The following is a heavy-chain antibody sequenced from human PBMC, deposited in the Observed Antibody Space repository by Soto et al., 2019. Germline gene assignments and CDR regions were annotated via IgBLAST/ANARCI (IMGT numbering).Heavy chain of an antibody. CDR2: IHVSGST. J-gene: IGHJ6*02. CDR3: ARDGHGMDV. V-gene: IGHV4-61*01. CDR1: GGSVSSGSYQ. Sequence: SETLSLTCTVSGGSVSSGSYQWTWIRQPPGKGLEWIVYIHVSGSTNDNPSLKGRVTMSIDTSKNQFSLKLRSVTAADTAVYYCARDGHGMDVWGQGTKVTVSS.